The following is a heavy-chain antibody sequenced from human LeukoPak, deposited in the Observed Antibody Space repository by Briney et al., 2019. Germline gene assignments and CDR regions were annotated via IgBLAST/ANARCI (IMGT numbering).Heavy chain of an antibody. J-gene: IGHJ2*01. V-gene: IGHV4-59*01. Sequence: NPSETLSLTCTVSGGSISSYYWSWIQQPPGKGLEWIGYIYYSGSTNYNPSLKRRLTISVDTSKNQFSLKLSSVPGADTAVYYGARDKGGSSYWYFDLWGRGTLVTVSS. CDR2: IYYSGST. D-gene: IGHD3-10*01. CDR1: GGSISSYY. CDR3: ARDKGGSSYWYFDL.